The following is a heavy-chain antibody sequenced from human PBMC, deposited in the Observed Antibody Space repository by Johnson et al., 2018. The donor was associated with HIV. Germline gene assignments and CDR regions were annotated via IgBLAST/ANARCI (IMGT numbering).Heavy chain of an antibody. D-gene: IGHD1-26*01. CDR1: GFTFINYW. CDR3: ASLSGSYAPAFDI. CDR2: IKQDGSEK. V-gene: IGHV3-7*05. J-gene: IGHJ3*02. Sequence: VQLVESGGGLVQPGGSLRLSCAASGFTFINYWMTWVRQAPGKGLEWVANIKQDGSEKYYVDSVKGRFTISRDNAKNSLYLQMNSLRAEDTALYHCASLSGSYAPAFDIWGQGTVVTVSS.